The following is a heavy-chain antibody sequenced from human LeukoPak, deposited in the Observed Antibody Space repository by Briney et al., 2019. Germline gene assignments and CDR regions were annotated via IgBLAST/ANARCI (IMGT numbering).Heavy chain of an antibody. V-gene: IGHV3-30-3*01. CDR3: ARGSGGDRYFDY. D-gene: IGHD2-21*02. Sequence: PGGSLRLSCAASRFTFSSYAMHWVRQAPGKGLEWVAVISYDGSNKYYADSVKGRFTISRDNSKNTLYLQMNSLRAEDTAVYYCARGSGGDRYFDYWGQGTLVTVSS. J-gene: IGHJ4*02. CDR1: RFTFSSYA. CDR2: ISYDGSNK.